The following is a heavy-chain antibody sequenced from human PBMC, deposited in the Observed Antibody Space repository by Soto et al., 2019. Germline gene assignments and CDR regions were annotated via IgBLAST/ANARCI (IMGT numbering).Heavy chain of an antibody. CDR3: ARAVVGGATWNYFDY. V-gene: IGHV1-18*01. Sequence: QVQLVQSGAEVKKPGASVKVSCKASGYTFTSYGISWVRQAPGQGLEWMGWISAYNGNTNYAQKLQGRVTMTTDTSXXTAYRELRSLRSDDTAVYYCARAVVGGATWNYFDYWGQGTLVTVSS. CDR1: GYTFTSYG. CDR2: ISAYNGNT. J-gene: IGHJ4*02. D-gene: IGHD1-26*01.